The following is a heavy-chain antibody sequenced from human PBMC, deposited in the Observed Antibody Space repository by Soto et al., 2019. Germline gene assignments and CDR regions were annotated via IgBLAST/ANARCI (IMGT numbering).Heavy chain of an antibody. V-gene: IGHV4-59*01. D-gene: IGHD1-26*01. CDR1: GASIRSYY. CDR3: ARGSGSYPYY. J-gene: IGHJ4*02. CDR2: VYTSDYT. Sequence: ETLSLTCSVSGASIRSYYWHWIRQPPGKGLEWIGYVYTSDYTRYSSSLKSRVTISVDTSKNQFSLKLSSVTAADTAVYYCARGSGSYPYYWGQGTLVTVSS.